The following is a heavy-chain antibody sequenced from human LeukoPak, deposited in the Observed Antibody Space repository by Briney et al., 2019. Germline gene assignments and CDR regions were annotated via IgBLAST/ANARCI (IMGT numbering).Heavy chain of an antibody. J-gene: IGHJ3*02. D-gene: IGHD3-22*01. V-gene: IGHV3-30*03. CDR2: ISYDGSNK. CDR1: GFTFSSYG. CDR3: ARPPPMIAYWDAFDI. Sequence: PGGSLRLSCAASGFTFSSYGMHWVRQAPGKGLEWVAVISYDGSNKYYADSVKGRFTISRDNSKNTLYLQMNSLRAEDTAVYYCARPPPMIAYWDAFDIWGQGTTVTVSS.